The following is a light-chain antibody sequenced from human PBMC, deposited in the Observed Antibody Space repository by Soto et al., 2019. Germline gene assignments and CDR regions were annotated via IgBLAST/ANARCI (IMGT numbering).Light chain of an antibody. J-gene: IGKJ1*01. V-gene: IGKV1-5*03. Sequence: EMQMTQSPSTLSASVGDRVTITCRASQSISTWLAWYQQEPGKAPKLLIHKASSLQSGVPTRFSGSGSGTVFILTVISLQPDDFATYYCQQYNSYSPTFGQGTRVEIK. CDR3: QQYNSYSPT. CDR1: QSISTW. CDR2: KAS.